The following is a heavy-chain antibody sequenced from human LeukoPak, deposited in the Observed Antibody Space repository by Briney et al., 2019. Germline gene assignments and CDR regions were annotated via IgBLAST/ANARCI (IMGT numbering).Heavy chain of an antibody. CDR1: GGSFSGYY. J-gene: IGHJ6*04. CDR2: INHSGST. D-gene: IGHD6-13*01. CDR3: ARDTAGSWYSV. Sequence: SETLSLTCAVYGGSFSGYYWSWIRQPPGKGLEWIEEINHSGSTNYNPSLKSRVTISVDTSKNQFSLKLSSVTAADTAVYYCARDTAGSWYSVWGTGTTVTISP. V-gene: IGHV4-34*01.